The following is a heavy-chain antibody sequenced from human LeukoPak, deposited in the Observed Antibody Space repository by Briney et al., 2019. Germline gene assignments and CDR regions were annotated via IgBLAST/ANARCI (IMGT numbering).Heavy chain of an antibody. J-gene: IGHJ4*02. Sequence: PGGSLRLSCADSGFTFSNYWMSWVPQARGRGLEWVANIKEDGSMKQYADSVRRRFSISRDNAKRSLYLQMSSLKAEDSAVYYCARDERSGYYVYWGQGTLVTVSS. CDR1: GFTFSNYW. CDR2: IKEDGSMK. CDR3: ARDERSGYYVY. V-gene: IGHV3-7*01. D-gene: IGHD3-22*01.